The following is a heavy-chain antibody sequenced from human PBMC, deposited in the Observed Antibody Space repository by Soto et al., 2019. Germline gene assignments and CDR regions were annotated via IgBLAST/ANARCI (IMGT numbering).Heavy chain of an antibody. Sequence: QVQLVQSGAEVKKPGASVKVSCKASGYTFVNYGISWVRKAPGQGLEWMGWISSHNRNTNYAQNFQGRVTMTMDTSTSTAYMELRSLTSADTAMYYCARDRSNHDYWGQGTLVTVSS. CDR2: ISSHNRNT. V-gene: IGHV1-18*04. CDR1: GYTFVNYG. CDR3: ARDRSNHDY. J-gene: IGHJ4*02.